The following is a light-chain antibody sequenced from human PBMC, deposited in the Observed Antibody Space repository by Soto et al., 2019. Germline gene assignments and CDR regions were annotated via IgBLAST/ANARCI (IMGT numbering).Light chain of an antibody. J-gene: IGKJ5*01. CDR3: QQYNIWRSLT. CDR1: QSVSSN. V-gene: IGKV3D-15*03. Sequence: EIVLTQSPATLSVSRWERATVSCRASQSVSSNLVWYHQQHGQPPPVLLYDASNRATGIPARFSGRGCGTESALTISILKSEHVAVDYGQQYNIWRSLTFGQGARLEIK. CDR2: DAS.